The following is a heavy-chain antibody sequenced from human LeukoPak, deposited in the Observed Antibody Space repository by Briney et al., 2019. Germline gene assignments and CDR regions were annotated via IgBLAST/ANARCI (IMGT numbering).Heavy chain of an antibody. D-gene: IGHD6-6*01. Sequence: GGSLRLSCAASGFTFSSYSMNWVRQAPGKGLEWVPYISSSSSTIYYADSVKGRFTISRDNAKNSLYLQMNSLRAEDTAVYYCARGRSGSSSLPVYYMDVWGKGTTVTVSS. J-gene: IGHJ6*03. CDR2: ISSSSSTI. CDR3: ARGRSGSSSLPVYYMDV. CDR1: GFTFSSYS. V-gene: IGHV3-48*04.